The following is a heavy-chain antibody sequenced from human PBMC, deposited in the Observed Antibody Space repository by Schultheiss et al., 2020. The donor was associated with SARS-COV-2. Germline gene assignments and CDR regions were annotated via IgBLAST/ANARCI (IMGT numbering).Heavy chain of an antibody. Sequence: SETLSLTCAVYGGSFSGYYWSWIRQPPGKGLEWIGEINHSGSTNYNPSLKSRVTISVDTSKNQFSLKLRSETAADTAVYYCARVTSGTTFQHWGQGTLVTVSS. D-gene: IGHD1-7*01. J-gene: IGHJ1*01. V-gene: IGHV4-34*01. CDR1: GGSFSGYY. CDR2: INHSGST. CDR3: ARVTSGTTFQH.